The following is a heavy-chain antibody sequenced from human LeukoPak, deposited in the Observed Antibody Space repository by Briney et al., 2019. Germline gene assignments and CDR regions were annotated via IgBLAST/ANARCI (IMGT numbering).Heavy chain of an antibody. CDR3: AKDPRRFTIFGVSPYYFDY. J-gene: IGHJ4*02. D-gene: IGHD3-3*01. CDR2: IGGRGSNI. Sequence: GGSLRLSCAASGFTFSSYSMNWVRQAPGKGLEWVSYIGGRGSNICYADSVKGRFTISRDNSKNTLYLQMNSLRAEDTAVYYCAKDPRRFTIFGVSPYYFDYWGQGTLVTVSS. V-gene: IGHV3-48*01. CDR1: GFTFSSYS.